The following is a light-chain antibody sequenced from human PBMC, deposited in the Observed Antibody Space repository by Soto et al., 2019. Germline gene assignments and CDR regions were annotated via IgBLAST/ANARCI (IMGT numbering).Light chain of an antibody. CDR3: QQPYPLPLT. CDR2: DSS. CDR1: QSIISW. J-gene: IGKJ5*01. Sequence: DIQMTQSPSTLSASVGDRVTITCRASQSIISWLAWYQQKPGKAPKLLIYDSSSLQSGVPSRFSGSGSGTEFTLTISGLLPEDFAAYHCQQPYPLPLTFGQGPRVEI. V-gene: IGKV1-5*01.